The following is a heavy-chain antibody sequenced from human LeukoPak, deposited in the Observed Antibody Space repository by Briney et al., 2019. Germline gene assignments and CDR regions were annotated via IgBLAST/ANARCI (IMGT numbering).Heavy chain of an antibody. CDR1: GITFSSYW. Sequence: PGGSLRLSCAASGITFSSYWMHWVRQAPGKGQVWVSRIKSDGKTNYADSVKGRFTISRDNAKNTVPLQMNSLRAEDTGVYYCARAPSEIGGYYPEYFRHWGQGTLVTVSS. CDR3: ARAPSEIGGYYPEYFRH. D-gene: IGHD3-22*01. V-gene: IGHV3-74*01. J-gene: IGHJ1*01. CDR2: IKSDGKT.